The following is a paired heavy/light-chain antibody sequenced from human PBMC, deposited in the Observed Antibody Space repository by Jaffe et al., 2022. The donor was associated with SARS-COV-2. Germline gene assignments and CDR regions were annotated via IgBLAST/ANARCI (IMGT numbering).Heavy chain of an antibody. CDR1: GYTFTSYG. Sequence: QVQLVQSGAEVKKPGASVKVSCKASGYTFTSYGISWVRQAPGQGLEWMGWISAYNGITAYAQKVQGRVTVTTDTSTSTAYMELRSLRSDDTAVYYCVRGRGYSYGYPTADFDYWGQGTLVTVSS. V-gene: IGHV1-18*01. CDR3: VRGRGYSYGYPTADFDY. D-gene: IGHD5-18*01. CDR2: ISAYNGIT. J-gene: IGHJ4*02.
Light chain of an antibody. V-gene: IGKV1-5*03. Sequence: DIQMTQSPSTLSASVGDRVTITCRASQSISSWLAWYQQKPGKAPELLIYKVSSLERGVPSRFSGSGSGTEFTLTISSLQPDDLATYYCQQYDTYSWTFGQGTKVEIK. CDR1: QSISSW. CDR3: QQYDTYSWT. J-gene: IGKJ1*01. CDR2: KVS.